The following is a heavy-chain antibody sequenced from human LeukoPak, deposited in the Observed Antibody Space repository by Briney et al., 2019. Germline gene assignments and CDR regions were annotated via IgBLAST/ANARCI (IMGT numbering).Heavy chain of an antibody. CDR1: GFTVSSSY. J-gene: IGHJ4*02. Sequence: GGSLRLSCAASGFTVSSSYMSWVRQAPGKGLEWVSVIYSGGSTYYADSVKGRFTISRDNSKNTLYLQMNSLIAEDAAVYFCARDQWLEYYLDYGARGTFVSVS. D-gene: IGHD6-19*01. V-gene: IGHV3-66*01. CDR3: ARDQWLEYYLDY. CDR2: IYSGGST.